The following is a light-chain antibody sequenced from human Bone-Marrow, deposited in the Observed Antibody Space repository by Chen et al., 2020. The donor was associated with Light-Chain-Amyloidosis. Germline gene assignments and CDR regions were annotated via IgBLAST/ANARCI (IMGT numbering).Light chain of an antibody. CDR3: QVWXKRSDRPV. V-gene: IGLV3-21*02. Sequence: SYVLTQPSSVSVAPGQXXXIAXXGNTXXSTIVNWYXXTPAXAPLLVIYEESDRPXGILERLSGSNSGXTGXXXIRXXEAXXEADYXXQVWXKRSDRPVFGGGTKLTVL. CDR1: TXXSTI. J-gene: IGLJ3*02. CDR2: EES.